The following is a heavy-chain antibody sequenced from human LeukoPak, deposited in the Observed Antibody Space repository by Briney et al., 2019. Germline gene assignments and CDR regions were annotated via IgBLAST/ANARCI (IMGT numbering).Heavy chain of an antibody. V-gene: IGHV4-34*01. CDR3: ARGFRRAFDI. D-gene: IGHD2/OR15-2a*01. Sequence: GSLRLSCAASGFTFSSYAMSWVRQAPGKGLEWIGEINHSGSTNYNPSLKSRVTISVDTSKNQFSLKLSSVTAADTAVYYCARGFRRAFDIWGQGTMVTVSS. J-gene: IGHJ3*02. CDR2: INHSGST. CDR1: GFTFSSYA.